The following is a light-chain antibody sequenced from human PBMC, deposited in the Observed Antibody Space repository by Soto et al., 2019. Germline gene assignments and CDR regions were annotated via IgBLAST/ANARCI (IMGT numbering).Light chain of an antibody. J-gene: IGKJ4*01. Sequence: DIQMTQSPSSLSASVGDRVAITFRASQSISSYLNWYQQKPGKAPKVLIYGASSLQSGVPSRFSGSGSGTDFTLTISRLEPEDVAVYYCQQYGSSPPLTFGGGTKVDIK. CDR3: QQYGSSPPLT. CDR2: GAS. V-gene: IGKV1-39*01. CDR1: QSISSY.